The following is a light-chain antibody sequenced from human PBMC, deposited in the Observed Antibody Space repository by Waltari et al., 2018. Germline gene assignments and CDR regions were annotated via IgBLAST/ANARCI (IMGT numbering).Light chain of an antibody. J-gene: IGKJ4*01. CDR1: QSLLHSNGYIY. CDR3: MQALQTPLT. CDR2: LGS. V-gene: IGKV2-28*01. Sequence: DIVMTQSPLSLPVTPGEPASIPCRSNQSLLHSNGYIYLDWYLQKPGPSQQPLIYLGSNRASGVPDRFSGSGSGTDFTLKISRVEAEDVGIYYCMQALQTPLTFGGGTKLEIQ.